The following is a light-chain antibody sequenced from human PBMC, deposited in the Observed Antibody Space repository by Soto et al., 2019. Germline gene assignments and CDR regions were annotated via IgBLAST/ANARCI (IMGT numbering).Light chain of an antibody. J-gene: IGKJ4*01. CDR3: QQYNNWPPVT. V-gene: IGKV3-15*01. Sequence: EIVMTQSPATLSVSPGERATLSCRASQSVRSNVAWYQQRRGQAPRLLIYGASTRANGIPARFSGSGSGTDFTLTISSLQSEDFAVYFCQQYNNWPPVTFGGGTKVDIK. CDR1: QSVRSN. CDR2: GAS.